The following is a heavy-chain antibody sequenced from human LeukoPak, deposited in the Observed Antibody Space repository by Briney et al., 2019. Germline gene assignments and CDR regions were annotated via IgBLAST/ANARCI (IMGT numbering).Heavy chain of an antibody. J-gene: IGHJ4*02. V-gene: IGHV3-7*01. CDR3: ARDRGRVAGEYFDY. D-gene: IGHD6-19*01. CDR2: IKQDGSEK. CDR1: GCTFKNYW. Sequence: GGSLRLSCAASGCTFKNYWMSWVRQAPERGLERVANIKQDGSEKNYVDSVKGRFTISRDNAKNSLYLQMNSLRVEDTAVYYCARDRGRVAGEYFDYWGQGTLVTVSS.